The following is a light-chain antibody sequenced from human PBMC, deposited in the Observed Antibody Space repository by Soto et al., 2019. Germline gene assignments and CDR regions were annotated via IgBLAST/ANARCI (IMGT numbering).Light chain of an antibody. J-gene: IGLJ3*02. CDR2: SNH. CDR1: SSNIGSNT. CDR3: AAWDDSLTGYWV. Sequence: QSVVTQPPSASGTPGQRVTISCSGSSSNIGSNTVNWYQQLPGTAPKLLIYSNHQRPSGVPDRFSASKSGTSASLAISGLQSEDEADYYCAAWDDSLTGYWVFGGGTKLTVL. V-gene: IGLV1-44*01.